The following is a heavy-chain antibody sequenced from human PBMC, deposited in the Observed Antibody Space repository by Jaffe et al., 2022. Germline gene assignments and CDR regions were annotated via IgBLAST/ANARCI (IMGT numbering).Heavy chain of an antibody. Sequence: QVQLVQSGAEVKKPGSSVKVSCKASGGTFSSYAISWVRQAPGQGLEWMGGIIPIFGTANYAQKFQGRVTITADESTSTAYMELSSLRSEDTAVYYCARGPLIEGYCSGGSCYAKEYYFDYWGQGTLVTVSS. J-gene: IGHJ4*02. V-gene: IGHV1-69*01. CDR3: ARGPLIEGYCSGGSCYAKEYYFDY. D-gene: IGHD2-15*01. CDR2: IIPIFGTA. CDR1: GGTFSSYA.